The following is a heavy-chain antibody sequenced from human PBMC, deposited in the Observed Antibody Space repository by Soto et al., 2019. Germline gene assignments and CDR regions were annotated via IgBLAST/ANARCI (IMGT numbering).Heavy chain of an antibody. CDR2: INPSGGST. CDR3: ARDSFYDILTGYYGGWFDP. J-gene: IGHJ5*02. D-gene: IGHD3-9*01. CDR1: GYTFTSYY. Sequence: ASVKVSCKASGYTFTSYYMHWVRQAPGQGLEWMGIINPSGGSTSCAQKFQGRVTMTRDTSTSTVYMELSSLRSEDTAVYYCARDSFYDILTGYYGGWFDPWGQGTLVTVSS. V-gene: IGHV1-46*01.